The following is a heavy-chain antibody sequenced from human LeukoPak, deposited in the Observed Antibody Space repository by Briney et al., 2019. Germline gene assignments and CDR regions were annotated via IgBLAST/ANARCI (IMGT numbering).Heavy chain of an antibody. J-gene: IGHJ4*02. Sequence: PGRSLRLSCAASGFTFSSYGMSWVRQAPGKWLEWVSAISGSGGSTYYADSVKGRFTISRDNSKNTLYLQMNSLRAEDTAVYYCAYEAYDSSGYFDYWGQGTLVTVSS. D-gene: IGHD3-22*01. CDR3: AYEAYDSSGYFDY. CDR1: GFTFSSYG. V-gene: IGHV3-23*01. CDR2: ISGSGGST.